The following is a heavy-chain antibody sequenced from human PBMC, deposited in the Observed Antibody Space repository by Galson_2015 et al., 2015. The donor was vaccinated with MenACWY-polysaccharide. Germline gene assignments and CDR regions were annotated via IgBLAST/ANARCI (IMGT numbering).Heavy chain of an antibody. CDR3: ARDRETGSADYYFDY. Sequence: SLRLSCAASGFTFSSYGMHWVRQAPGKGLEWVAVIASDGRDKKYADSVKGRFTISRGNSKNTLSLQMDSLRADDTALYYCARDRETGSADYYFDYWGQGTLVTVSS. V-gene: IGHV3-30*03. J-gene: IGHJ4*02. D-gene: IGHD1-26*01. CDR2: IASDGRDK. CDR1: GFTFSSYG.